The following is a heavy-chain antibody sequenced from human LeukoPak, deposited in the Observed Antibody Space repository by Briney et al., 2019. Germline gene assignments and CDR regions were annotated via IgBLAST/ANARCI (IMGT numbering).Heavy chain of an antibody. CDR2: ISSDGNDK. CDR1: GVTFSSYG. CDR3: TTKVIRGNSGDDYDD. V-gene: IGHV3-30*03. D-gene: IGHD5-12*01. Sequence: GGSLRLSCAASGVTFSSYGMHWVRQAPGKGLEWVALISSDGNDKLYGDSVKGRFTISRDDSKSTLYLQMNSLRAEDTAVYYCTTKVIRGNSGDDYDDWGQGSLVTVSS. J-gene: IGHJ4*02.